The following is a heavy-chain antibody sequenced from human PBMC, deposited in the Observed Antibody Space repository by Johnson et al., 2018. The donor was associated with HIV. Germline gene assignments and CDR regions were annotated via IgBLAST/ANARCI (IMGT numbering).Heavy chain of an antibody. V-gene: IGHV3-66*01. CDR2: ISSGGDT. D-gene: IGHD2-15*01. J-gene: IGHJ3*02. CDR3: ARDDGGGGDAFDI. Sequence: VQLVESGGGLVQPGGSLRLSCVVSGFTVSSNYITWVRQAPGKGLEWVSVISSGGDTYYADSVKDRFTISRDNSKNTLYLQMNSLRAEDTAVYYCARDDGGGGDAFDIWGQGTMVTVSS. CDR1: GFTVSSNY.